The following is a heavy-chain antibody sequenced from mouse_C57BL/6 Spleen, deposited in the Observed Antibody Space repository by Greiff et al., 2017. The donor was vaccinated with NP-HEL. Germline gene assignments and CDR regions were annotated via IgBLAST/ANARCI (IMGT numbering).Heavy chain of an antibody. CDR2: INPNNGGT. V-gene: IGHV1-22*01. CDR1: GYTFTDYN. CDR3: ARRRITTVVATDYAMDY. Sequence: EVQLQQSGPELVKPGASVKMSCKASGYTFTDYNMHWVKQSHGKSLEWIGYINPNNGGTSYNQKFKGKATLTVNKSSSAAYMELRSLTSEDSAVYYCARRRITTVVATDYAMDYWGQGTSVTVSS. J-gene: IGHJ4*01. D-gene: IGHD1-1*01.